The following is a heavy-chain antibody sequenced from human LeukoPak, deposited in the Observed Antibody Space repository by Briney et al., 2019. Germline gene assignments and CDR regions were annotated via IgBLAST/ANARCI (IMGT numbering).Heavy chain of an antibody. Sequence: KSSETLSLTCTVSGGSISSYYWSWIRQPAGKGLEWIGRIYTSGSTNYNPSLKSRVTTSVDTSKNQFSLKLSSVTAADTAVYYCARAVGSGSFQTYYYYMDVWGKGTTVTISS. V-gene: IGHV4-4*07. CDR3: ARAVGSGSFQTYYYYMDV. CDR2: IYTSGST. D-gene: IGHD3-10*01. CDR1: GGSISSYY. J-gene: IGHJ6*03.